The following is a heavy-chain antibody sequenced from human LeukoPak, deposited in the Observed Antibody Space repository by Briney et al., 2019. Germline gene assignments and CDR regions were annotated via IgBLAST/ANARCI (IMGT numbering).Heavy chain of an antibody. Sequence: SETLSLTCTVFGYSISSGYNWGWIRQPPGKGLEWIGNIYHSGTTYYNPSLKSRVTISVDTSKNQFSLKLSSVPAADTAVYYCARDFWFDYWGQGTLVTVSS. J-gene: IGHJ4*02. D-gene: IGHD3-3*01. CDR1: GYSISSGYN. V-gene: IGHV4-38-2*02. CDR2: IYHSGTT. CDR3: ARDFWFDY.